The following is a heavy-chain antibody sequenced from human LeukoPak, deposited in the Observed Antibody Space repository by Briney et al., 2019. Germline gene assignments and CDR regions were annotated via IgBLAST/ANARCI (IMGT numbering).Heavy chain of an antibody. CDR3: ARDWVLWFGESYYFDY. J-gene: IGHJ4*02. Sequence: GGSLRLSCAASGLTFNNDAMNWVRQAPGKGLEWVSAISGSGDTTSYADSVKGRFTISRDNSKNTLYLQMNSLRAEDTAVYYCARDWVLWFGESYYFDYWGQGTLVTVSS. D-gene: IGHD3-10*01. V-gene: IGHV3-23*01. CDR2: ISGSGDTT. CDR1: GLTFNNDA.